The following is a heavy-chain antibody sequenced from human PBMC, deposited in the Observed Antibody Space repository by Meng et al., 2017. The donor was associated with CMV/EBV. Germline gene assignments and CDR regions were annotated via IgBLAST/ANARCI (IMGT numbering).Heavy chain of an antibody. V-gene: IGHV3-30*02. J-gene: IGHJ6*02. CDR1: GFTFSSYG. Sequence: GESLKISCAASGFTFSSYGMHWVRQAPGKGPEWVAFIRYDGSNKYYADSVKGRFTISRDNSKTSLYLQMNSLRAENTAVYYCAKEPDTYYDFWGGYYYYYYGMDVWGQGTTVTVSS. CDR2: IRYDGSNK. D-gene: IGHD3-3*01. CDR3: AKEPDTYYDFWGGYYYYYYGMDV.